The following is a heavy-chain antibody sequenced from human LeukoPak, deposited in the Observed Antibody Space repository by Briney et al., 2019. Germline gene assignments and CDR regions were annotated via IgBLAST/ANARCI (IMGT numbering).Heavy chain of an antibody. Sequence: MPSEALSLTCTVSGGSISSYYWSWIRQPPGKGLEWIGYIYTSGSTNYNPSLKSRVTISVDTSKNQFSLKLSSVTAADTAVYYCAGISSSSDYFDYWGRGTLVTVSS. J-gene: IGHJ4*02. CDR2: IYTSGST. D-gene: IGHD6-6*01. V-gene: IGHV4-4*09. CDR3: AGISSSSDYFDY. CDR1: GGSISSYY.